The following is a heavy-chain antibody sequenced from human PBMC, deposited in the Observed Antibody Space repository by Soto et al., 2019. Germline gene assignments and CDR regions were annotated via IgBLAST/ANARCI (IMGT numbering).Heavy chain of an antibody. CDR2: IYYSGST. CDR1: GGSISSSSYY. CDR3: ARHGRIAAAGKHYYFDY. V-gene: IGHV4-39*01. D-gene: IGHD6-13*01. Sequence: PSETLSLTCTVSGGSISSSSYYWGWIRQPPGKGLEWIGSIYYSGSTYYNPSLKSRVTISVDTSKNQFSLKLSSVTAADTAVYYCARHGRIAAAGKHYYFDYWGQGTLVTVS. J-gene: IGHJ4*02.